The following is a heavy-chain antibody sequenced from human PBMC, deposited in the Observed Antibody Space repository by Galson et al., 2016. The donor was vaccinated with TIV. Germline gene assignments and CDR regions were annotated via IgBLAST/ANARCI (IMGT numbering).Heavy chain of an antibody. CDR3: SHRGDGHNKIFDY. V-gene: IGHV2-5*02. Sequence: PALVKPTQTLALTCSFSGFSLTTSGVGVGWIRQPPRKALEWLGFIYWDDRKLYSPSLKNRLTITRDTSKNQVVLTMTDMDPVETATYYLSHRGDGHNKIFDYWGQGTLVTVSS. CDR1: GFSLTTSGVG. CDR2: IYWDDRK. J-gene: IGHJ4*02. D-gene: IGHD5-24*01.